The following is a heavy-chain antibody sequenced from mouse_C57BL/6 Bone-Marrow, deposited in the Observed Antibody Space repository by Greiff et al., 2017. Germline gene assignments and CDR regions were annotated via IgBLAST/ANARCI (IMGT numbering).Heavy chain of an antibody. D-gene: IGHD1-1*01. V-gene: IGHV1-5*01. CDR1: GYTFTSYW. CDR2: IYPGNSDT. J-gene: IGHJ3*01. Sequence: EVQLQQSGTVLARPGASVKMSCKTSGYTFTSYWMHWVKQRPGQGLEWIGAIYPGNSDTSYNQKFKGKAKLTAVTSASTAYMELSSLTNEYSAVYYCTRAFYYYGSSPWFAYWGQGTLVTVSA. CDR3: TRAFYYYGSSPWFAY.